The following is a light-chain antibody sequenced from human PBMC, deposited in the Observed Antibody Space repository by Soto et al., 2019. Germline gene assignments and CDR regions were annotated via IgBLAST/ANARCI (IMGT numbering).Light chain of an antibody. CDR2: AAS. CDR3: QQHSGYPWT. V-gene: IGKV1-17*01. J-gene: IGKJ1*01. CDR1: QGIGND. Sequence: DIPMTQSPSSLSASVGDRVTITCRASQGIGNDLGWFQQKPGKAPNRLIYAASHLQSGVPARFSGSGSGTEFTLTINSLQPEDFATYYCQQHSGYPWTFGQGTKVDIK.